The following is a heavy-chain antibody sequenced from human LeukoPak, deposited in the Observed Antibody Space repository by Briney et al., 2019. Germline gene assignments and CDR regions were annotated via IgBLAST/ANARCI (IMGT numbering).Heavy chain of an antibody. CDR1: GGSFSLYY. V-gene: IGHV4-34*01. D-gene: IGHD3-10*01. Sequence: SETLSLTCAVYGGSFSLYYWRWIRQPPGKGLEWIGEINHSGSTNYNPSLKSRVTISVDTSKNQFSLKLSSVTAADTAVYYCARASAGLGSGSYSPWGQGTLVTVSS. J-gene: IGHJ5*02. CDR2: INHSGST. CDR3: ARASAGLGSGSYSP.